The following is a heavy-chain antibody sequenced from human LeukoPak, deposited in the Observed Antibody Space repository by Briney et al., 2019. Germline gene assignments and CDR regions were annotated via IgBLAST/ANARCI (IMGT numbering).Heavy chain of an antibody. CDR1: GFTFSSHT. CDR3: VKSPSDGLDV. V-gene: IGHV3-64D*09. J-gene: IGHJ6*02. CDR2: ISTSGRTT. Sequence: GGSLRLSCSASGFTFSSHTMHWVRQAPGQGLDYVSTISTSGRTTFYAASVKGRFTTSRDNSRNILYLQMSILRPEDTAVYYCVKSPSDGLDVWGQGATVTVSS.